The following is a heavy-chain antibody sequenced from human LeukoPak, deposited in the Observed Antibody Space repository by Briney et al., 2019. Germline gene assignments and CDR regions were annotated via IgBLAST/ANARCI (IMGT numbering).Heavy chain of an antibody. CDR1: GFTFNNYV. V-gene: IGHV3-23*01. CDR3: AKADYGSGSAYGTFDY. D-gene: IGHD3-10*01. CDR2: ISASAAMT. J-gene: IGHJ4*02. Sequence: GGSLRLSCAASGFTFNNYVMTWVRQAPGKGLEWVSSISASAAMTYYADSVRGRFTVSRDNAKNSLYLQMNSLRAEDTALYYCAKADYGSGSAYGTFDYWGQGTLVTVSS.